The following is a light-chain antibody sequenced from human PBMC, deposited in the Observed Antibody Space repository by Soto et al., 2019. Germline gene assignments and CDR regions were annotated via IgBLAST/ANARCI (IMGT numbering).Light chain of an antibody. V-gene: IGLV2-14*01. Sequence: QSALTQPASVSGSPGQSITISCTGTSSDIGTYNYVSWFQQTPGKAPKLMIYEVTHRPSGVSYRFSGSKSGNTASLTISGLQAEDEADYYCSSYASSSTVVFGGGIQLTVL. J-gene: IGLJ2*01. CDR1: SSDIGTYNY. CDR2: EVT. CDR3: SSYASSSTVV.